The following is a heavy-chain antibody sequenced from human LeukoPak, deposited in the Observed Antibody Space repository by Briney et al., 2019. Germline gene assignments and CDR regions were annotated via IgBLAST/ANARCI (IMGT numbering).Heavy chain of an antibody. CDR2: MNPNSGNT. J-gene: IGHJ4*02. D-gene: IGHD2-15*01. V-gene: IGHV1-8*01. CDR1: GYTFTSYD. Sequence: ASVKVSCKASGYTFTSYDINWVRQATGQGLEWMGRMNPNSGNTGYAQKFQGRVTMTRNTSISTAYMELSSLRSEDTAVYYCARGVVAATDFDYWGQGTLVTVSS. CDR3: ARGVVAATDFDY.